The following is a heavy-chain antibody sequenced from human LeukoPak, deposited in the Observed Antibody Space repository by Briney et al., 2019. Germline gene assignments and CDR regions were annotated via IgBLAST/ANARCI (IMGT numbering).Heavy chain of an antibody. J-gene: IGHJ6*02. D-gene: IGHD3-3*01. V-gene: IGHV3-30*18. Sequence: GRSMRLSCAASGFIFSSYGMHWDRQAPGKGLEWVGVILYVGSNKYYADSVKGRFTIYRDNSKNTLYLQMNSLRAEDTAMYYCAKDMEKSAYYDFWSGYPTDVWGQGTTVTVSS. CDR1: GFIFSSYG. CDR2: ILYVGSNK. CDR3: AKDMEKSAYYDFWSGYPTDV.